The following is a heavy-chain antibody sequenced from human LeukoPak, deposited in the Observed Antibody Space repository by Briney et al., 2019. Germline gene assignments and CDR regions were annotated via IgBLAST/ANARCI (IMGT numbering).Heavy chain of an antibody. D-gene: IGHD2-21*01. Sequence: PSETLSLTCAVYGGSFSGYYWSWIRQPPGKGLEWIGEFNHSRRTNYNPSLKSRVSISVDMSKNQFSLRLSSVTAADTAVYYCAISIRWFDPWGQGTLVTVSS. V-gene: IGHV4-34*01. CDR1: GGSFSGYY. J-gene: IGHJ5*02. CDR3: AISIRWFDP. CDR2: FNHSRRT.